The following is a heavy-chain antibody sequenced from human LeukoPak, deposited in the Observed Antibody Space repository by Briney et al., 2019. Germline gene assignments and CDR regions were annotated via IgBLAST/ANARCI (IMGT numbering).Heavy chain of an antibody. V-gene: IGHV4-59*01. J-gene: IGHJ4*01. CDR3: ARGWYDGGYRFDY. D-gene: IGHD1-26*01. CDR1: GGSITGYY. Sequence: SETLSLTCTVSGGSITGYYWSWIRQPPGKGLEWIAYIYSRGSTNYNPSLKSRVTILVDTSRNQFSLKLSSVTAADTAMYYCARGWYDGGYRFDYWGRGTLITVSS. CDR2: IYSRGST.